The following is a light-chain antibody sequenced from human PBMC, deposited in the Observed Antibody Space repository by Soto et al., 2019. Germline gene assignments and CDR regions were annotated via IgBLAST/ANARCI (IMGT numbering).Light chain of an antibody. Sequence: EIVLTHSPAALSLSPGERATLSFRASQSVSTYLAWYQQRPGQAPRLLIYDPSSMATGIPDRFTGSGSGTDFTLTISRLEPEDFAVYYCQQYGNSHPITFGQGTRLEI. V-gene: IGKV3-20*01. CDR3: QQYGNSHPIT. J-gene: IGKJ5*01. CDR1: QSVSTY. CDR2: DPS.